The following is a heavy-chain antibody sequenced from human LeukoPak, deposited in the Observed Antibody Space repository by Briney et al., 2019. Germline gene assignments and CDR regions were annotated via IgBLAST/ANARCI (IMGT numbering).Heavy chain of an antibody. CDR1: GFSFSSYG. CDR3: AKDMGQWFGDFSRKFYDNYGMDV. J-gene: IGHJ6*04. V-gene: IGHV3-30*18. D-gene: IGHD3-10*01. CDR2: ISYDGSNK. Sequence: GGSLRLSCAASGFSFSSYGMHWVRQAPGKGLEWVAVISYDGSNKYYADSVKGRFTISRDNSKNTLYLQMNSLRAEDTAMYHCAKDMGQWFGDFSRKFYDNYGMDVWGKGTTVTVSS.